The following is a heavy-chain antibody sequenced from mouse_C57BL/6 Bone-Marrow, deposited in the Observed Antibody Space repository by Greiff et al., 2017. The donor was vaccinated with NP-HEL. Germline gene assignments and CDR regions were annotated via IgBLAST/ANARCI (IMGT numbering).Heavy chain of an antibody. V-gene: IGHV1-26*01. J-gene: IGHJ2*01. CDR1: GYTFTDYY. D-gene: IGHD2-3*01. CDR3: ARGERDDGYFFDY. CDR2: INPNNGGT. Sequence: EVQLQQSGPELVKPGASVKISCKASGYTFTDYYMNWVKQSHGKSLEWIGDINPNNGGTSYNQKFKGKATLTVDKSSSTAYMELRSLTSEDSAVYYCARGERDDGYFFDYWGQGTTLTVSS.